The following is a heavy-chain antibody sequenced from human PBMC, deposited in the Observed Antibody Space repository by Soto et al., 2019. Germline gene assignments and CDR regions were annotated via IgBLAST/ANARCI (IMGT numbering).Heavy chain of an antibody. Sequence: GALVKVSCKASGDTFTANYIHCVLQAPLQWFEWMGWINPKSGGTKYPQKFQGRVTMTRDTSLSTVYMTLTRLTSDNTAVYYCARDLAKGGGSAGFDYWGQGTLVTVSS. D-gene: IGHD1-26*01. V-gene: IGHV1-2*02. J-gene: IGHJ4*02. CDR1: GDTFTANY. CDR3: ARDLAKGGGSAGFDY. CDR2: INPKSGGT.